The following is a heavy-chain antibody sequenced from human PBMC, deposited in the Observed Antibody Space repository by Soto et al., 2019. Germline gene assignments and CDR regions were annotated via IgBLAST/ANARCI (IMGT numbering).Heavy chain of an antibody. Sequence: SETLSLTCAVYGGSFSGYYWSWIRQPPGKGLEWIGEINHSGSTNYNPSLKSRVTISVDTSKNQFSLKLSSVTAADTAVYYCARGKPQYYDFWSDYYRASYYYYGMDVWGQGTTVTVSS. D-gene: IGHD3-3*01. J-gene: IGHJ6*02. CDR1: GGSFSGYY. CDR2: INHSGST. CDR3: ARGKPQYYDFWSDYYRASYYYYGMDV. V-gene: IGHV4-34*01.